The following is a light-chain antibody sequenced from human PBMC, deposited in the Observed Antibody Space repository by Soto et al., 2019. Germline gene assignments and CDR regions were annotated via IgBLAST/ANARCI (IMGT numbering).Light chain of an antibody. Sequence: EMVLTQSPGTLSLSPGEIATLSCRSSQSVSSSYLAWYQQKPGQAPRLLIYGASSRATGIPDRFSGSGSGTDFTLIISRLEPEDFAVCYCQQYGSSLSFGPGTNVDIK. CDR2: GAS. CDR1: QSVSSSY. V-gene: IGKV3-20*01. CDR3: QQYGSSLS. J-gene: IGKJ3*01.